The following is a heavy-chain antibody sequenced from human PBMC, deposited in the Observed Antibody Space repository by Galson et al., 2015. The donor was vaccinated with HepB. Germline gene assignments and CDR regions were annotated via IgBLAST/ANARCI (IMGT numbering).Heavy chain of an antibody. V-gene: IGHV3-30*18. Sequence: SLRLSCAASGFTFSSYGMHWVRQAPGKGLEWVAVISYDGSNKYYADSVKGRFTISRDNSKNTLYLQMNSLRAEDTAVYYCAKYLPRYDFWSGYYTGRGFDYWGQGTLVTVSS. J-gene: IGHJ4*02. D-gene: IGHD3-3*01. CDR1: GFTFSSYG. CDR2: ISYDGSNK. CDR3: AKYLPRYDFWSGYYTGRGFDY.